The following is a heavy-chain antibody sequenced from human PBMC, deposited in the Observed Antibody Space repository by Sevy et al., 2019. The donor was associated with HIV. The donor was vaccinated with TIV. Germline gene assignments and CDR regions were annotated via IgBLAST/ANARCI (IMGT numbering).Heavy chain of an antibody. D-gene: IGHD2-8*01. CDR3: AREGCTRPHDY. J-gene: IGHJ4*02. CDR1: GFNFNIYS. Sequence: GGSLRLSSVVSGFNFNIYSMSWVRQAPGKGLEWVSTLSFGCGKINYADSVKGRFIISRDDSKNTLYLQMNSLRAEDTAVYFCAREGCTRPHDYWVQGTLVTVSS. V-gene: IGHV3-23*01. CDR2: LSFGCGKI.